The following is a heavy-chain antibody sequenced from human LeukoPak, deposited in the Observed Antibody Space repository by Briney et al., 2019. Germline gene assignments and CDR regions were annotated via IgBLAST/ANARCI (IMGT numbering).Heavy chain of an antibody. CDR2: IRSKANSYAT. Sequence: GGSLRLSCAASGFTISGSAMHWVRQASGKGLEWVGRIRSKANSYATAYAASVKGRFTISRDDSKNTAYLQMNSLKTEDTAVYYCTRNSLMPDAFDIWGQGTMVTVSS. V-gene: IGHV3-73*01. J-gene: IGHJ3*02. CDR3: TRNSLMPDAFDI. CDR1: GFTISGSA. D-gene: IGHD1-14*01.